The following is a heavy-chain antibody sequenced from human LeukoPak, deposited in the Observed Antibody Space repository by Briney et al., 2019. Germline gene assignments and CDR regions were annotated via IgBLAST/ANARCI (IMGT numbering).Heavy chain of an antibody. V-gene: IGHV3-23*01. CDR2: ISGSGGST. Sequence: GGSLRLSCAASGFTFSSYAMSWVRQAPGKGLEWVSGISGSGGSTYYAGSVKGRFTISRDNSKNTLYLQMNSLRAEDTAVYYCAKVDGITIFEVFDYWGQGTLVTVSS. D-gene: IGHD3-3*01. CDR3: AKVDGITIFEVFDY. CDR1: GFTFSSYA. J-gene: IGHJ4*02.